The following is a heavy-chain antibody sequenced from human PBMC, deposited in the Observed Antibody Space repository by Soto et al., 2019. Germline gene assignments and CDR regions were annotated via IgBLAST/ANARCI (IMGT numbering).Heavy chain of an antibody. V-gene: IGHV1-18*04. CDR1: GYTFTSYG. CDR3: ARDTRLEAAGSPSWFDP. Sequence: ASVKVSCKASGYTFTSYGISWVRQAPGQGLEWMGWISAYNGNTNYAQKLQGRVTMTTDTSTSTAYMELRSLRSDDTAVYYCARDTRLEAAGSPSWFDPWGQGTLVTVSS. CDR2: ISAYNGNT. D-gene: IGHD6-13*01. J-gene: IGHJ5*02.